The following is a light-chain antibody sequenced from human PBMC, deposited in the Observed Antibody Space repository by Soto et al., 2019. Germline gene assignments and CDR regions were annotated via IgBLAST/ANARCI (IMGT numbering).Light chain of an antibody. CDR2: AAS. Sequence: DIQMTQSPSSVSASVGDRVTITCRASQDIRTWLAWYQQRPGRAPKLLIYAASSLHGGVPSRFSGSGSGTEFTLTSRSLQPEDFATYYCQQANSFPLTFGGGTKVEIK. J-gene: IGKJ4*01. CDR1: QDIRTW. CDR3: QQANSFPLT. V-gene: IGKV1D-12*01.